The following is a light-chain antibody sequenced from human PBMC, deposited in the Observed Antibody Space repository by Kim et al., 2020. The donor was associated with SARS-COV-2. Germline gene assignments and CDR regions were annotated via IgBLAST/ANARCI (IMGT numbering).Light chain of an antibody. CDR1: QSISSW. CDR3: QHYNAHLWT. V-gene: IGKV1-5*03. Sequence: DIQMTQSPSTLSASVGDRVTITCRASQSISSWLAWYQQKPGKVPKLLIYEASSLETGVPSRFNGSGSGTDFALTISSLQPDDSATFYCQHYNAHLWTFGQGTKVEIK. CDR2: EAS. J-gene: IGKJ1*01.